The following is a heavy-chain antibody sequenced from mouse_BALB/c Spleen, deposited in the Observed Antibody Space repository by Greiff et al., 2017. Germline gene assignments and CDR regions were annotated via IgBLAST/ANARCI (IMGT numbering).Heavy chain of an antibody. V-gene: IGHV1-4*02. J-gene: IGHJ2*01. CDR3: APSTMITTTGFDY. CDR1: GYTFTSYT. CDR2: INPSSGYT. D-gene: IGHD2-4*01. Sequence: VQLQQSAAELARPGASVKMSCKASGYTFTSYTMHWVKQRPGQGLEWIGYINPSSGYTEYNQKFKDKTTLTADKSSSTAYMQLSSLTSEDSAVYYCAPSTMITTTGFDYWGQGTTLTVSS.